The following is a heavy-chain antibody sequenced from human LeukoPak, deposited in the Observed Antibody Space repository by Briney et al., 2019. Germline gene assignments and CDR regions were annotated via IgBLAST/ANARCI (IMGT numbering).Heavy chain of an antibody. D-gene: IGHD5-18*01. J-gene: IGHJ6*03. Sequence: ASVKVSCKASGYTFTSYDINGVRQATGQGLEWMGWMNPNSGNTGYAQKFQGRVTITRNTSISTAYMELSSLRSEDTAVYYCARALQLAGYMDVWGKGTTVTVSS. CDR1: GYTFTSYD. CDR3: ARALQLAGYMDV. V-gene: IGHV1-8*03. CDR2: MNPNSGNT.